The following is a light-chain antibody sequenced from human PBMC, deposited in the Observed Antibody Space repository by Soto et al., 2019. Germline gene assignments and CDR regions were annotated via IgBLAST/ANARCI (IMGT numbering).Light chain of an antibody. CDR1: QGISSY. V-gene: IGKV1-8*01. Sequence: AIRMSQSPSSFSASTGDRVTITCRASQGISSYLAWYQQKPGKAPKLLIYAASTLQSGVPSRFSGSGSGTDFTLTISCLQSEDFATYYCHPYYSYPRTFGQGTKA. CDR2: AAS. CDR3: HPYYSYPRT. J-gene: IGKJ1*01.